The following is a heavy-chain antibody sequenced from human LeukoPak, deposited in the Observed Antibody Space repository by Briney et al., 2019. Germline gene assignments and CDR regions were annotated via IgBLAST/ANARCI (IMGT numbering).Heavy chain of an antibody. D-gene: IGHD6-19*01. CDR1: GFTFSNYA. CDR3: TRDEGLVAGIWRALDI. Sequence: HPGGSRRLSCAASGFTFSNYAMNWIRQAPGKGLEWVSQITGSGDNSYYTDSVKGRFTLSRDNSKNTLFLQMNSLRAEDTAVYYCTRDEGLVAGIWRALDIWGQGTMVTVSS. V-gene: IGHV3-23*01. CDR2: ITGSGDNS. J-gene: IGHJ3*02.